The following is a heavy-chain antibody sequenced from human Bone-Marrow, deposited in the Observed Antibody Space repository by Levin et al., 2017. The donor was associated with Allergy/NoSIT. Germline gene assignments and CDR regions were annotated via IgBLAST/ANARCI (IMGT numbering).Heavy chain of an antibody. D-gene: IGHD3-22*01. CDR2: ITSSGDST. V-gene: IGHV3-48*02. CDR3: ARDPARGYYDSSGYSGDH. J-gene: IGHJ4*02. CDR1: GFTFRHYT. Sequence: GGSLRLSCAASGFTFRHYTMNWVRQAPGKGLEWVSCITSSGDSTYYADSVKGRFTISRDNAKNSPYLQLNSLRDEDTAMYYCARDPARGYYDSSGYSGDHWGQGTLVTVSS.